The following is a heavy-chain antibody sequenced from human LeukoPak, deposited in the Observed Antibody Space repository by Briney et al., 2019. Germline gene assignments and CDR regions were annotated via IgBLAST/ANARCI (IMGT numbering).Heavy chain of an antibody. Sequence: ASVKVSCKASGYTFTSYGISWVRQAPGQGLEWMGWINPNSGGTNYAQKFQGWVTMTRDTSISTAYMELSRLRSDDTAVYYCAGGGYYGSGPWSWFDPWGQGTLVTVSS. CDR1: GYTFTSYG. J-gene: IGHJ5*02. D-gene: IGHD3-10*01. V-gene: IGHV1-2*04. CDR3: AGGGYYGSGPWSWFDP. CDR2: INPNSGGT.